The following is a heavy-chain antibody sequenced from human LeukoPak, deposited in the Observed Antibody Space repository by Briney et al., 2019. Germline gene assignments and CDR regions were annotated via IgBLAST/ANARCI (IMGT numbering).Heavy chain of an antibody. CDR1: GGSISSYY. CDR2: IYTSGST. V-gene: IGHV4-4*07. CDR3: ARVSYGSGSYFGGDPYNWFDP. Sequence: SETLSLTCTVSGGSISSYYWSWIRQPAGKGLEWIGRIYTSGSTNYNPSLKSRVTISVDKSKNQFSLKLSSVTAADTAVYYCARVSYGSGSYFGGDPYNWFDPWGQGTLVTVSS. J-gene: IGHJ5*02. D-gene: IGHD3-10*01.